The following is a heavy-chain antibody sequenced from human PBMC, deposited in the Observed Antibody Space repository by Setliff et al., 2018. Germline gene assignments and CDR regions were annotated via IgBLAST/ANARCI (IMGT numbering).Heavy chain of an antibody. J-gene: IGHJ4*02. V-gene: IGHV3-21*01. D-gene: IGHD1-26*01. Sequence: GGSLRLSCAASGITFKNAWMTWVRQAPGRGLEWVSSISSSRSYIFYAESLKGRFTISRDNAKNSLYLQIDSLRDEDTAVYYCARDNTIVGATDYWGPGARVTVSS. CDR1: GITFKNAW. CDR2: ISSSRSYI. CDR3: ARDNTIVGATDY.